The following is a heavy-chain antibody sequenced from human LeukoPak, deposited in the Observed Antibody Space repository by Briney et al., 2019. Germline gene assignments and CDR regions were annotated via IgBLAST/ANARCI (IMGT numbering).Heavy chain of an antibody. CDR2: MNPNSGNT. D-gene: IGHD4-17*01. Sequence: ASVKVSCKASGYTFTSYDFNWMRQATGQGPEWMGWMNPNSGNTGYAQKFQGRVTMTRNTSISTAYMELSSLRSEDTAVYYCARGTNYGDYGQGYWGQGTLVTVSS. CDR1: GYTFTSYD. CDR3: ARGTNYGDYGQGY. V-gene: IGHV1-8*01. J-gene: IGHJ4*02.